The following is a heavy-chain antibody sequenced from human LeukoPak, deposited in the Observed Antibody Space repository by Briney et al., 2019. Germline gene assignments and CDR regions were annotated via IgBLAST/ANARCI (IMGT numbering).Heavy chain of an antibody. J-gene: IGHJ4*02. CDR2: IYYSGST. D-gene: IGHD6-13*01. CDR1: GGSISSHY. V-gene: IGHV4-59*11. Sequence: SETLSLICTVSGGSISSHYWSWIRQPPGKGLEWIGYIYYSGSTNYNPSLKSRVTISVDTSKNQFSLKLSSVTAADTAVYYCARGSSWGDYWGQGTLVTVSS. CDR3: ARGSSWGDY.